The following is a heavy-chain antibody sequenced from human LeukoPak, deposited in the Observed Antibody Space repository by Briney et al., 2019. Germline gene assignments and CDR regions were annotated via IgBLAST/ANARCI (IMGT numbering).Heavy chain of an antibody. CDR2: IIPILGIA. J-gene: IGHJ6*02. D-gene: IGHD1-1*01. V-gene: IGHV1-69*04. Sequence: ASVKVSCKASGGTFSSYAISWVRQAPGQGLEWVGRIIPILGIANYAQKFQGRVTITADKSTSTDYMELSSLRSEDTAVYYCAREAGTSYYYYYGMDVWGQGTTVTVSS. CDR3: AREAGTSYYYYYGMDV. CDR1: GGTFSSYA.